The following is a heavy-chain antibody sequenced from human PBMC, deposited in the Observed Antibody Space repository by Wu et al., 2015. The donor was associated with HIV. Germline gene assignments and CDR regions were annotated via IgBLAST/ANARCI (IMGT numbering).Heavy chain of an antibody. CDR3: ARGGHCTQGVCYHLEY. Sequence: QVQLVQSGAEVKKPGASVKVSCKASGYTFTSYDINWVRQATGQGLEWVGWVSAYDGRTNYAQNLQGRVTMTTDSHTETAYMELKSLTSDDTAVYFCARGGHCTQGVCYHLEYWGQGTLVTVSS. D-gene: IGHD2-8*01. V-gene: IGHV1-18*01. J-gene: IGHJ4*02. CDR2: VSAYDGRT. CDR1: GYTFTSYD.